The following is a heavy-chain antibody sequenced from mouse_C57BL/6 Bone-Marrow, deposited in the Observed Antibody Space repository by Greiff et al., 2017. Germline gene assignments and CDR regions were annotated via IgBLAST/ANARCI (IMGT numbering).Heavy chain of an antibody. D-gene: IGHD2-4*01. Sequence: EVHLVESEGGLVQPGSSMKLSCTASGFTFSDYYMAWVRQVPEKGLEWVANINYDGSSTYYLDSLKSRFIISRDNAKNILYLQMSSLKSEDTATYYCARDDDSLAMDYWGQGTSVTVSS. CDR3: ARDDDSLAMDY. J-gene: IGHJ4*01. CDR2: INYDGSST. V-gene: IGHV5-16*01. CDR1: GFTFSDYY.